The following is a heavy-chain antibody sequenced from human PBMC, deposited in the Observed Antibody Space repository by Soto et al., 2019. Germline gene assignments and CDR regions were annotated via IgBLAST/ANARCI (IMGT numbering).Heavy chain of an antibody. Sequence: QVQLQESGPGLVKPSDTLSLTCTVSGGSISSYYWSWIRQPPGKGLEWIGYIYYSGSTNYNPSLKSRVTISVDTSKNQFSLKLSSVTAADTAVYYCARGRNFAYWGQGTLVTVSS. J-gene: IGHJ4*02. V-gene: IGHV4-59*01. CDR1: GGSISSYY. CDR2: IYYSGST. CDR3: ARGRNFAY.